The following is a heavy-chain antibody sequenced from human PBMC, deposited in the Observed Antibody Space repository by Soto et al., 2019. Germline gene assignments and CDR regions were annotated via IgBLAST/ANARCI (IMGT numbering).Heavy chain of an antibody. Sequence: GASVNVSCKASGYTFTSYGIHWVRQAPGQRLEWTGWINAGTGNTKYSEKFQGRVTITRDTSASTAYLELSSLRSEDTAVYYCARDPNDSSAYYHNYSYDRDVSGKRNTVNAST. J-gene: IGHJ6*04. CDR1: GYTFTSYG. CDR3: ARDPNDSSAYYHNYSYDRDV. D-gene: IGHD3-22*01. V-gene: IGHV1-3*01. CDR2: INAGTGNT.